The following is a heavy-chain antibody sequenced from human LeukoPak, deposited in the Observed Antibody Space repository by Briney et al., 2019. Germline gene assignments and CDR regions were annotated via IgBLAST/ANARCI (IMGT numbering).Heavy chain of an antibody. J-gene: IGHJ4*02. V-gene: IGHV3-23*01. CDR3: AKSAAEYQLLSRDYFDY. Sequence: GGSLRLSCAASGFTFSRYAMSWVRQAPGKGLEWVSALGVSVSGYGGSTYYADSVKGRFTISRDNSKNTLYLQMNSLRAEDTAVYYCAKSAAEYQLLSRDYFDYWGQGTLVTVSS. D-gene: IGHD2-2*01. CDR2: LGVSVSGYGGST. CDR1: GFTFSRYA.